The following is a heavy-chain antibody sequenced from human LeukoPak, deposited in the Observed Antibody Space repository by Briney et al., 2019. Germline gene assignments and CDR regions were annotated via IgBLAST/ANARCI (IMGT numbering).Heavy chain of an antibody. D-gene: IGHD5-12*01. CDR1: GFTFSSYA. J-gene: IGHJ4*01. CDR3: AKVVYSGYGPADY. Sequence: PGGCLSLFCAASGFTFSSYAMSWVRQAPGKGLEWVSTISGSGGGTYYTDSVKGRFTISRDNSKNTLYLQLSSLRAEETAVYYCAKVVYSGYGPADYWGHETLVTVSS. CDR2: ISGSGGGT. V-gene: IGHV3-23*01.